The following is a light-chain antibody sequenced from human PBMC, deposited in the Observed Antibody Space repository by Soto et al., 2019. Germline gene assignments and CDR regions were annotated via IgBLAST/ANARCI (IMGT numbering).Light chain of an antibody. Sequence: QSMLTQPRSVSGSPGQSVTISCTGTSSDVGGYNYVSWYQQHPGKAPKLMIYDVNKRPSGVPDRFSGSKFGNTASLTISGLQAEDEADYYCCSYAGSYPLVFGTGTKVTVL. V-gene: IGLV2-11*01. J-gene: IGLJ1*01. CDR3: CSYAGSYPLV. CDR1: SSDVGGYNY. CDR2: DVN.